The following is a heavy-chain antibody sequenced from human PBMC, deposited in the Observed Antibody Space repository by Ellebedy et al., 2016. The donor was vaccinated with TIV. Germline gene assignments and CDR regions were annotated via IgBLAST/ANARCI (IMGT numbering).Heavy chain of an antibody. CDR2: IRFDGNNA. J-gene: IGHJ6*02. D-gene: IGHD3-10*01. CDR3: AKDRGNYGGAPYNGMDV. V-gene: IGHV3-30*02. CDR1: GFIFSNSG. Sequence: GGSLRLSCAASGFIFSNSGMNWVRQAPGKGLEWVAFIRFDGNNAYYADSAKGRFTISRDNSKNTLYLQMNSLRAEDTAVYYCAKDRGNYGGAPYNGMDVWGQGTTVIVSS.